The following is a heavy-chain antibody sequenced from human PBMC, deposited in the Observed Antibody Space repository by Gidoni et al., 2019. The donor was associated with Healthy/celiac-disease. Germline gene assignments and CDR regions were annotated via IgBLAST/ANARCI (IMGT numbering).Heavy chain of an antibody. V-gene: IGHV3-23*01. J-gene: IGHJ6*02. CDR3: VFSGVVMINYYYGMDV. CDR1: GFTFSSYA. CDR2: ISGSGGST. Sequence: EVQLLESGGGLVQPGGSLRLSCAASGFTFSSYAMSWVRQAPGKGLEWVSAISGSGGSTYYADSVKGRFTISRDNSKNTLYLQMNSLRAEDTAVYYCVFSGVVMINYYYGMDVWGQGTTVTVSS. D-gene: IGHD3-3*01.